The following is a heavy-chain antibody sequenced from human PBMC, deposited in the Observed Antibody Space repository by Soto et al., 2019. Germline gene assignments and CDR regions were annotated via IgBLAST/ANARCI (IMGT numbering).Heavy chain of an antibody. J-gene: IGHJ1*01. V-gene: IGHV2-5*01. CDR3: ADSRYCSKYLQY. D-gene: IGHD6-13*01. CDR1: GFSLSTSGVG. CDR2: IYWNDDE. Sequence: SGPTLVNPTQTLTLTCTFSGFSLSTSGVGVGWIRQPPGKALEWLALIYWNDDERYSPSLQSRLTITKDTSKNQVILTMTNMDPVDTGTYYCADSRYCSKYLQYWGQGTLVTVSS.